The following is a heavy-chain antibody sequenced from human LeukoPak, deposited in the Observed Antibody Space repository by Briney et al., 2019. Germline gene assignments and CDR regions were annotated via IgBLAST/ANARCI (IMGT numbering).Heavy chain of an antibody. CDR3: ARGVSGWYTGGSIFDY. J-gene: IGHJ4*02. CDR1: GGTFSSYA. V-gene: IGHV1-46*01. D-gene: IGHD6-19*01. CDR2: INPSGGST. Sequence: GASVKVSCKASGGTFSSYAISWVRQAPGQGLEWMGIINPSGGSTSYAQKFQGRVTMTRDTSTSTVYMELSSLRSEDTAVYYCARGVSGWYTGGSIFDYWGQGTLVTVSS.